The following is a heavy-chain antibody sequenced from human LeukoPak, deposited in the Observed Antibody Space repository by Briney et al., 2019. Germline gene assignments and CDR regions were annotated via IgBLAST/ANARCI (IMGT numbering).Heavy chain of an antibody. V-gene: IGHV4-4*09. CDR3: ARSSGYYYYYYMDV. D-gene: IGHD3-3*01. CDR2: IYTSGST. CDR1: GGSISSYY. J-gene: IGHJ6*03. Sequence: SETLSLTCTVSGGSISSYYWSWIRQPPGKGLEWIGYIYTSGSTNYNPSLKSRVTISVDTSKNQFSLKLSSVTAADTAVCYCARSSGYYYYYYMDVWGKGTTVTVSS.